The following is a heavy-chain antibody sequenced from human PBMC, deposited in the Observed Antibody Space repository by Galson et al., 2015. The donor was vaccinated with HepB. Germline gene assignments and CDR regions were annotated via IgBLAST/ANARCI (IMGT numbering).Heavy chain of an antibody. CDR2: IWYDGSNK. CDR3: ARADYIWGSYQRLAFDI. J-gene: IGHJ3*02. D-gene: IGHD3-16*02. Sequence: SLRLSCAASGFTFSSYGMHWVRQAPGKGLEWVAVIWYDGSNKYYADSVKGRFTISRDNSKNTLYLQMNSLRAEDTAVYYCARADYIWGSYQRLAFDIWGQETMVTVSS. CDR1: GFTFSSYG. V-gene: IGHV3-33*08.